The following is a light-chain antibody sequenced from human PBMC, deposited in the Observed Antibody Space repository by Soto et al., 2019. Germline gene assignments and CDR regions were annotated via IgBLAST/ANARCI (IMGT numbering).Light chain of an antibody. CDR1: QDIAIY. Sequence: IQLTQSPSSLSASVGDRFTITCRASQDIAIYLAWYQQKPGEAPKLLIYAASTLYGGVPSRFSGSGSGTDLALTITSLQAEDFATYYCQQLRMYPSAFGGGTKVDI. CDR2: AAS. CDR3: QQLRMYPSA. J-gene: IGKJ4*01. V-gene: IGKV1-9*01.